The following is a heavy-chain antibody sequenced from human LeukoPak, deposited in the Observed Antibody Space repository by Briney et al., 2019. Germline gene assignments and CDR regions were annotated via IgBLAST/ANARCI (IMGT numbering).Heavy chain of an antibody. J-gene: IGHJ2*01. Sequence: PSETPSLTCTVSGGSISSYYWSWIRQPAGKGLEWIGRIYTSGSTNYNPSLKSRVTMSVDTSKNQFSLKLSSVTAADTAVYYCARAIWFGELLSGYWYFDLWGRGTLVTVSS. CDR1: GGSISSYY. V-gene: IGHV4-4*07. CDR3: ARAIWFGELLSGYWYFDL. CDR2: IYTSGST. D-gene: IGHD3-10*01.